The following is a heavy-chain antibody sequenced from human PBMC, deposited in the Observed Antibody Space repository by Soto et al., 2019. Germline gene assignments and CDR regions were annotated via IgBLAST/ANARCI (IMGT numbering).Heavy chain of an antibody. J-gene: IGHJ6*02. CDR3: ARDGGGYCSGGSCFYYYYYGMDV. CDR2: IWYDGSNK. CDR1: GFTFSSYG. Sequence: QVQLVESGGGVVQPGRSLRLSCAASGFTFSSYGMHWVRQAPGKGLEWVAVIWYDGSNKYYADSVKGRFTISRDNSKNTLYLQMNSLRAEDTAVYYCARDGGGYCSGGSCFYYYYYGMDVWGQGTTVTVSS. D-gene: IGHD2-15*01. V-gene: IGHV3-33*01.